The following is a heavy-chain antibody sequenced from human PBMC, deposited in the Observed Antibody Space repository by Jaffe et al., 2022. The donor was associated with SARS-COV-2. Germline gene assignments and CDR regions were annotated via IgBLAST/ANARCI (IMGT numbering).Heavy chain of an antibody. CDR1: GFTFSSYA. Sequence: QVQLVESGGGVVQPGRSLRLSCAASGFTFSSYAMHWVRQAPGKGLEWVAVISYDGSNKYYADSVKGRFTISRDNSKNTLYLQMNSLRAEDTAVYYCARDGALWFGELRDWGQGTLVTVSS. V-gene: IGHV3-30*04. D-gene: IGHD3-10*01. CDR3: ARDGALWFGELRD. CDR2: ISYDGSNK. J-gene: IGHJ4*02.